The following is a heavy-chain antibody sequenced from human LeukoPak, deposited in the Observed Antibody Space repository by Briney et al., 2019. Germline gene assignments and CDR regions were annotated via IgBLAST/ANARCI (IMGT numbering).Heavy chain of an antibody. V-gene: IGHV4-59*01. CDR2: YYIGST. CDR3: ASASRHEYYYDSRGYYPDY. J-gene: IGHJ4*02. CDR1: GGSLSIYY. D-gene: IGHD3-22*01. Sequence: PSETLSLTCTVSGGSLSIYYWSWIWHPPGKGLERSGYYYIGSTSSNPSLKSRVTISVDTSKNQFSLKLSSVTAADTAVYYCASASRHEYYYDSRGYYPDYWGQGTLVTVSS.